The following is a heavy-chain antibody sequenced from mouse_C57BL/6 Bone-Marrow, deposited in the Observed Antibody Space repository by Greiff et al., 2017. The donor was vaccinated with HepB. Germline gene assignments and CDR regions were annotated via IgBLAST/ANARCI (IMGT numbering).Heavy chain of an antibody. V-gene: IGHV14-4*01. J-gene: IGHJ4*01. D-gene: IGHD2-4*01. CDR2: IDPENGDT. CDR1: GFNIKDDY. Sequence: VQLQQSGAELVRPGASVKLSCTASGFNIKDDYMHWVKQRPEQSLEWIGWIDPENGDTEYASKFQGKATITADTSSNTAYLQLSSLTSEDTAVYYCTKGLPRGAMDYWGQGTSVTVSS. CDR3: TKGLPRGAMDY.